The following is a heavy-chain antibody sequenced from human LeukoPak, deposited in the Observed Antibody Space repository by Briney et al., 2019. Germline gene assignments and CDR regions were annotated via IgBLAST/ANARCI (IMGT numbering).Heavy chain of an antibody. CDR2: ISHSGST. CDR1: GGSISSSNW. CDR3: ARVNYYDSVSQPLD. D-gene: IGHD3-10*01. Sequence: SETLSLTCAVSGGSISSSNWWNWVRQPPGKGLEWIGEISHSGSTNYNSSLKSRVTISVDKSKNQLSLKLSSVTAADTAVYYCARVNYYDSVSQPLDWGQGTLVTVSS. J-gene: IGHJ4*02. V-gene: IGHV4-4*02.